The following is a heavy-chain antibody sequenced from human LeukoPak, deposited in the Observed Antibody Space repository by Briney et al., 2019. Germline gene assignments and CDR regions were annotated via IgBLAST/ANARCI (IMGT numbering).Heavy chain of an antibody. CDR1: GVTFSSYA. V-gene: IGHV1-69*13. Sequence: ASVKVSCKASGVTFSSYAISWVRQAPGQGLEWMGGIIPIFGTANYAQKFQGRVTITADESTSTAYMELSSLRSEDTAVYYCARDQRGSGSYRRDLNYWGQGTLVTVSS. J-gene: IGHJ4*02. CDR2: IIPIFGTA. D-gene: IGHD3-10*01. CDR3: ARDQRGSGSYRRDLNY.